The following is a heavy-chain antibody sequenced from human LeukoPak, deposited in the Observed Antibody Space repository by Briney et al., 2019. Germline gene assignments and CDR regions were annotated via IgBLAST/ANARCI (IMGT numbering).Heavy chain of an antibody. CDR2: ITGGSSNI. CDR3: ARGNSDYDFWSGYSNYFDY. V-gene: IGHV3-21*01. J-gene: IGHJ4*02. D-gene: IGHD3-3*01. Sequence: GGSLRLSCAASGFTFSSYAMNWVRQAPGMGLEWVSSITGGSSNINYADSVKGRFTISRDNAKNSLYLQMNSLRAEDTAVYYCARGNSDYDFWSGYSNYFDYWGQGTLVTVSS. CDR1: GFTFSSYA.